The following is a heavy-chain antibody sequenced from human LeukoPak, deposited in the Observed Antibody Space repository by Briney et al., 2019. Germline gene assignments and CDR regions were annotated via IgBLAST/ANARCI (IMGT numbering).Heavy chain of an antibody. Sequence: GGSLRLSCVGSGFIFRSYAVTWVRQAPGKGLDWVSSITANGDSTYYADSVKGRFTISRDNSKNTLYLQMTSVRAEDTAVYYCARLSRGAFDYWGQGTLVTVSS. J-gene: IGHJ4*02. CDR2: ITANGDST. CDR1: GFIFRSYA. D-gene: IGHD3-10*01. V-gene: IGHV3-23*01. CDR3: ARLSRGAFDY.